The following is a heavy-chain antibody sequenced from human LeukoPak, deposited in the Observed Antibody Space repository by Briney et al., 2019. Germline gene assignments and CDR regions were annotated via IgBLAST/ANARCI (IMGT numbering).Heavy chain of an antibody. Sequence: GGSLRLSCAASGFSFSSYAMHWVRHAPGKGLEWVSSISSSSSYIYYADSVKGRFTTSRDNAKNSLYLQMNSLRAEDMAVYYCARASGGTFDFDYWGQGTLVTVSS. CDR1: GFSFSSYA. V-gene: IGHV3-21*01. CDR3: ARASGGTFDFDY. D-gene: IGHD4-23*01. CDR2: ISSSSSYI. J-gene: IGHJ4*02.